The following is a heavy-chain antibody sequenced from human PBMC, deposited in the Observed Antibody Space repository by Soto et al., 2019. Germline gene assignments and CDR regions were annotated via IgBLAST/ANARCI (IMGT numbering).Heavy chain of an antibody. CDR3: ARETVVAAPFDY. J-gene: IGHJ4*02. D-gene: IGHD2-15*01. CDR2: INAGNGNT. CDR1: GYTFTSYA. Sequence: QVQLVQSGAEVKKPGASVKVSCKASGYTFTSYAMHWVRQAPGQRLEWMGWINAGNGNTKYSQKFQGRVTITRDTSASTAYMELSSLRSEDTAVYYCARETVVAAPFDYWGQGTLVTVSS. V-gene: IGHV1-3*01.